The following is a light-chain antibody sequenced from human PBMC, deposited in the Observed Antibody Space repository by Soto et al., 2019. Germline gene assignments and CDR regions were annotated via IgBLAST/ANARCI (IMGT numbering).Light chain of an antibody. V-gene: IGKV1-12*01. Sequence: DIQMTQSPSSVSASVGDRVTITCRATQGISSWLAWYQQKPGKAPKLLIYAASSLQSGVPSSLTASGSGTDFTLTINNLYPEYFQTYSCPQPPSVPRTFGPGTKVEIK. CDR1: QGISSW. J-gene: IGKJ3*01. CDR3: PQPPSVPRT. CDR2: AAS.